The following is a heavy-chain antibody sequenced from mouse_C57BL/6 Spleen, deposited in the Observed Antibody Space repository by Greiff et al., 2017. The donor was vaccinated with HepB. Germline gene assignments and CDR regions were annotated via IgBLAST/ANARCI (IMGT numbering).Heavy chain of an antibody. CDR2: IDPETGGT. CDR3: TRCPTGNFDY. J-gene: IGHJ2*01. V-gene: IGHV1-15*01. Sequence: QVQLKQSGAELVRPGASVTLSCKASGYTFTDYEMHWVKQTPVHGLEWIGAIDPETGGTAYNQKFKGKAILTADKSSSTAYMELRSLTSEDSAVYYCTRCPTGNFDYWGQGTTLTVSS. CDR1: GYTFTDYE. D-gene: IGHD4-1*01.